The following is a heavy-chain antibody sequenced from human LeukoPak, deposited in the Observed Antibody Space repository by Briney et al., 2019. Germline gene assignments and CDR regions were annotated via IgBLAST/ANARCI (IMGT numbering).Heavy chain of an antibody. J-gene: IGHJ3*02. Sequence: GGSLRLSCAASGVTCTSYSMNCVRQAPGKGLECVSSISSSSNYIYYADSVKGRFTISRDNAKNSMYLQMNSLRAEDTAVYYCERALRGQWSAFDIWGQGTMVTVSS. D-gene: IGHD1-26*01. CDR2: ISSSSNYI. CDR3: ERALRGQWSAFDI. CDR1: GVTCTSYS. V-gene: IGHV3-21*01.